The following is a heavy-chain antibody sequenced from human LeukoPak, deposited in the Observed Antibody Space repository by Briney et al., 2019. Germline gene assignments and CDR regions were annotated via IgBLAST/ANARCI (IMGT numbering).Heavy chain of an antibody. V-gene: IGHV1-8*01. CDR3: ASRTPRGSSGWSGAFDI. D-gene: IGHD6-19*01. CDR1: GYTFTSYD. J-gene: IGHJ3*02. CDR2: MNPNSGNT. Sequence: GASVKVSCKASGYTFTSYDINWVRQATGQGLEWMGWMNPNSGNTGYAQKFQGRVTMTRDMSTSTVYMELSSLRSEDTAVYYCASRTPRGSSGWSGAFDIWGQGTIVTVSS.